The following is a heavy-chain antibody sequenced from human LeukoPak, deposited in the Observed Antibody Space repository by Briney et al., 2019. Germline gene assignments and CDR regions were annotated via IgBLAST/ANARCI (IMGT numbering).Heavy chain of an antibody. Sequence: PGGSLRLSCAASGFTFSSYAMHWVRQAPGKGLEWVAVISYDGSNKYYADSVKGRFTISRDNSKNTLYLQMNSLRAEDTAVYYCARDNGEQWLVFNFDYWGQGTLVTVSS. D-gene: IGHD6-19*01. CDR3: ARDNGEQWLVFNFDY. V-gene: IGHV3-30*04. J-gene: IGHJ4*02. CDR1: GFTFSSYA. CDR2: ISYDGSNK.